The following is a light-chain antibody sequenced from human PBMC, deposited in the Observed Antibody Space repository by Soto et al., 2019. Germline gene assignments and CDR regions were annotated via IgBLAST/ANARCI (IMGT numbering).Light chain of an antibody. V-gene: IGKV1-33*01. CDR3: QQYGKLVS. Sequence: DIQMTQSPASLSASVGDRVTITCQASQDISNYLNWYQQKAGKAPKLIIYDTSELHTGVPSRFSGSDSGTEFTFTICSLQPEDIATYYCQQYGKLVSFGQGTKLEIK. CDR1: QDISNY. CDR2: DTS. J-gene: IGKJ2*01.